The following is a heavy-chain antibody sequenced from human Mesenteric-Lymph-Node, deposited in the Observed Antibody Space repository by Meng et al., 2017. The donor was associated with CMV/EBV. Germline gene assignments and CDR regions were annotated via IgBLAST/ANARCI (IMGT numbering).Heavy chain of an antibody. CDR1: GTTVNSYT. Sequence: SGTTVNSYTISWVRQAPGQGPEWMGIINPNGGSTSYAQKFQGRVTMTRDTSTSTVYMELSSLRSEDTAVYYCARVGSMVRGVIFDYWGRGTLVTVSS. D-gene: IGHD3-10*01. CDR3: ARVGSMVRGVIFDY. J-gene: IGHJ4*02. V-gene: IGHV1-46*02. CDR2: INPNGGST.